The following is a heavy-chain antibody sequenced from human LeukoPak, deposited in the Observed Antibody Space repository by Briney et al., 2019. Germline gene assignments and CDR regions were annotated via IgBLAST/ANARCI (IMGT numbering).Heavy chain of an antibody. J-gene: IGHJ4*02. CDR3: ARVGPSSSWYAFDY. V-gene: IGHV3-53*04. CDR2: IYSGGST. D-gene: IGHD6-13*01. CDR1: GFTVSSNY. Sequence: GGSLRLSCAASGFTVSSNYMSWVRQAPGKGLEWVLVIYSGGSTYYADSVKGRFTISRHNSKNTLYLQMNSLRAEDTAVYYCARVGPSSSWYAFDYWGQGTLVTVSS.